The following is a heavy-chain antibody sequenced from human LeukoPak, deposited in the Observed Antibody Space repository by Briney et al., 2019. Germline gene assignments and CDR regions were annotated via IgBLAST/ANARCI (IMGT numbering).Heavy chain of an antibody. Sequence: SETLSLTCTVSGGSISSYYWSWIRQPPGKGLEWIGYIYYSGSTNYNPSLKSRVTISVDTSKNQFSLKLSSVTAADTAVYYCARVIGAYSWFDPWGQGTLVTVSS. D-gene: IGHD1-26*01. CDR2: IYYSGST. CDR3: ARVIGAYSWFDP. V-gene: IGHV4-59*01. CDR1: GGSISSYY. J-gene: IGHJ5*02.